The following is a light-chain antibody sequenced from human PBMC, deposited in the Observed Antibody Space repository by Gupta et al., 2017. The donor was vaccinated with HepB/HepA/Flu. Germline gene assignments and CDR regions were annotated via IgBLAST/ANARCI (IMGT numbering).Light chain of an antibody. J-gene: IGLJ3*02. CDR1: SGFNVGAYR. Sequence: QAILTQPPSLSASPGASVSLTCTLPSGFNVGAYRIYWYQQKPGSPPQFLLKYKADADKQWGSGVPSRVAGSKYASDNEGTLLISGLQSEEEADYYCMTWHRTAWVFGGGTKVTVL. V-gene: IGLV5-45*02. CDR2: YKADADK. CDR3: MTWHRTAWV.